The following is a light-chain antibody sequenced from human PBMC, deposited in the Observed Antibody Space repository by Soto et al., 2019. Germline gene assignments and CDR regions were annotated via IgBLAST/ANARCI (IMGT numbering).Light chain of an antibody. CDR1: KLGDKY. CDR2: QDS. J-gene: IGLJ2*01. Sequence: SYELTQPPSVSVSPGQTASITCSGDKLGDKYACWYQQKPGQSPVLVIYQDSKRPSGIPERFSGSNSGNTATLTISGTQAMDEADYYCQAWDSSLVVFGGGTKRTV. CDR3: QAWDSSLVV. V-gene: IGLV3-1*01.